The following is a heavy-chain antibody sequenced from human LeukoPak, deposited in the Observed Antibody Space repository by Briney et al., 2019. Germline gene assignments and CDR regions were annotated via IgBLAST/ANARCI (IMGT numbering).Heavy chain of an antibody. CDR2: IYSSVST. V-gene: IGHV4-4*07. Sequence: SETLSLTCTVSGGSISNYYWSWIRQPAGKGLEWIGHIYSSVSTYYNPSLKSRVTISVDTSKNQFSLKLSSVTAADTAVYYCARVGKYDFWSGHDETRLDYWGQGSLVTVSS. CDR1: GGSISNYY. J-gene: IGHJ4*02. CDR3: ARVGKYDFWSGHDETRLDY. D-gene: IGHD3-3*01.